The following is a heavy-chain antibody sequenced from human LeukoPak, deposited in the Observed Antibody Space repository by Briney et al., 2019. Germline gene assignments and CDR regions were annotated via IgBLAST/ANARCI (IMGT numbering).Heavy chain of an antibody. V-gene: IGHV3-23*01. CDR3: AKDSGDDPDFFDY. D-gene: IGHD4-17*01. Sequence: GGSLRLSCEASASRFTFSSYTMSWVRQAPGKGLEWVSSLSANGGSTSHADSVKGRSTISRDNSKNTLYLQMDNLRAEDTAIYYCAKDSGDDPDFFDYWGQGALVTVSS. CDR2: LSANGGST. CDR1: RFTFSSYT. J-gene: IGHJ4*02.